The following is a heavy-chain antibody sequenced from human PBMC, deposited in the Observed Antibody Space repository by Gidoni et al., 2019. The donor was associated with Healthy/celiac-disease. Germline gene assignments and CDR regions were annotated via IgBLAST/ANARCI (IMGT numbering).Heavy chain of an antibody. CDR1: GGSISSRSYY. Sequence: QLQLQESGPGLVKTSWTLSLTCTVSGGSISSRSYYGGWIRQPPGKGLEWIGSIYYSGITYYNPSLKGRVTISVDTSKNQFSLKLSSVTAADTAVYYCARHGRAPQYSGYRYYFDYWGQGTLVTVSS. CDR3: ARHGRAPQYSGYRYYFDY. V-gene: IGHV4-39*01. D-gene: IGHD5-12*01. CDR2: IYYSGIT. J-gene: IGHJ4*02.